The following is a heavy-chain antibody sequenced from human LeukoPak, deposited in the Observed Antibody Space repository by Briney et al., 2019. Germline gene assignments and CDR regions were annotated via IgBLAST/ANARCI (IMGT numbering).Heavy chain of an antibody. CDR1: GFTFSTYE. Sequence: GGSLRLSCAASGFTFSTYEMNWVRQAPGEGLEWVSYITSSGAAVYYADSVKGRFTVSRDNAQKILYLQMSSLRSEDTAVYYCARVYHSRTWQGVDYWGQGTLVTVSS. J-gene: IGHJ4*02. V-gene: IGHV3-48*03. CDR2: ITSSGAAV. CDR3: ARVYHSRTWQGVDY. D-gene: IGHD6-13*01.